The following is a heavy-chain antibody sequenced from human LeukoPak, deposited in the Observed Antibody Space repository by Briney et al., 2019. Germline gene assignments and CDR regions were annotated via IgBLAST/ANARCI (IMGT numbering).Heavy chain of an antibody. D-gene: IGHD3-10*01. Sequence: GGSLRLSCSASVFTFSNYWMTWVRQSPGKGLEWVAIIKHDGSDKYCVDSVKGRFTISRDNAKNSLYLQMSSLRAEDTAVYYCARGGHRQKEFWGQGTLVTVSS. J-gene: IGHJ4*02. CDR1: VFTFSNYW. V-gene: IGHV3-7*01. CDR3: ARGGHRQKEF. CDR2: IKHDGSDK.